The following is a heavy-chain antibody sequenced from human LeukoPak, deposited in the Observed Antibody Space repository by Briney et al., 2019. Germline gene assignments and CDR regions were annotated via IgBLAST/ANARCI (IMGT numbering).Heavy chain of an antibody. Sequence: GGSLRLSCAASGFTFDDYAMPWVRQAPGMGLEWVSGISWNSGSIGYADSVKGRFTISRDNAKNSLYLQMNSLRAEDTALYYCAKSESPYDSSGYYLYSWGQGTLVTVSS. CDR3: AKSESPYDSSGYYLYS. CDR1: GFTFDDYA. J-gene: IGHJ4*02. CDR2: ISWNSGSI. V-gene: IGHV3-9*01. D-gene: IGHD3-22*01.